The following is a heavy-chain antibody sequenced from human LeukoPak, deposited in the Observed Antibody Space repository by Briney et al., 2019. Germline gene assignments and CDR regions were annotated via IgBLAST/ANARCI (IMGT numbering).Heavy chain of an antibody. D-gene: IGHD1-26*01. V-gene: IGHV3-21*01. Sequence: GGSLRLSCAASGFRFSDFTMTWVRQAPGKGLEWVSSISSSSSYIYYADSVKGRFTISRDNAKNSLYLQMNSLRAEDTAVYYCARWGATVVSDYWGQGTLVTVSS. CDR3: ARWGATVVSDY. CDR1: GFRFSDFT. J-gene: IGHJ4*02. CDR2: ISSSSSYI.